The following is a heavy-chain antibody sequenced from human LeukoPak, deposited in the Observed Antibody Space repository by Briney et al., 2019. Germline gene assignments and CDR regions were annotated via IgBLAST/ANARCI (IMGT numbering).Heavy chain of an antibody. D-gene: IGHD1-26*01. Sequence: ASVKVSCKASGYTFTSYGISWVRQAPGQGLEWMGWISAYNGNTNYAQKLQGRVTMTTDTSTSTAYMELRSLRSDDTAVYYCARSGSYYVHRPNAFDIWGQGTVVTVSS. CDR1: GYTFTSYG. V-gene: IGHV1-18*01. CDR2: ISAYNGNT. CDR3: ARSGSYYVHRPNAFDI. J-gene: IGHJ3*02.